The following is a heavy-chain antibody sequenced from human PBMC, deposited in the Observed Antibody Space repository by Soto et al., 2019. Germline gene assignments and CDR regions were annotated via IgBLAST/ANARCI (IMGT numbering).Heavy chain of an antibody. Sequence: GGSLRLSCAASGFTFSNYGMHWVRQAPGKGLEWVAVIWYDGSNEYYADSVKGRFTISRDNSKNTLFLQMNGLRAEDTAVYYCAKVTKRAAAGRYEYYKYGMDVWGQGTTVTVSS. CDR1: GFTFSNYG. V-gene: IGHV3-33*06. D-gene: IGHD6-13*01. CDR3: AKVTKRAAAGRYEYYKYGMDV. CDR2: IWYDGSNE. J-gene: IGHJ6*02.